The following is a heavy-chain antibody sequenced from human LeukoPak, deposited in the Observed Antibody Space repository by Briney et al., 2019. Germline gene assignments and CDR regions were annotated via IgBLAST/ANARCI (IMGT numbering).Heavy chain of an antibody. CDR1: GIPFSSNW. Sequence: GGSLRLSCAASGIPFSSNWMHCVRQAPGKGLVWVSGINNEGSYAVYADSVKGRFTISRDNAKNTLYLQMNTLRADDSAVYYCARGVSANWFEPGVQGTLVIVSS. D-gene: IGHD3-10*01. CDR3: ARGVSANWFEP. V-gene: IGHV3-74*01. CDR2: INNEGSYA. J-gene: IGHJ5*02.